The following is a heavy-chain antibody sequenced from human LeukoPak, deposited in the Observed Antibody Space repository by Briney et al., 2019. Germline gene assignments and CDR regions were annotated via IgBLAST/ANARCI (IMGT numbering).Heavy chain of an antibody. CDR1: GYTFTSYG. CDR2: ISAYNGNT. J-gene: IGHJ5*02. CDR3: ARAGEYYYGSGSYDWFDP. D-gene: IGHD3-10*01. V-gene: IGHV1-18*01. Sequence: ASVKVSYKASGYTFTSYGISWVRQAPGQGLEWMGWISAYNGNTNYAQKLQGRVTMTTDTSTSTAYMELRSLRSDDTAVYYCARAGEYYYGSGSYDWFDPWGQGTLVTVSS.